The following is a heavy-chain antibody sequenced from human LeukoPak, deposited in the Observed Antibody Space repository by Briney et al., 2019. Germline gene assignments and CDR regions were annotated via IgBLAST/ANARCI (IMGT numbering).Heavy chain of an antibody. D-gene: IGHD5-24*01. CDR1: GGSIGSSSYY. V-gene: IGHV4-39*07. CDR2: IYYSGST. Sequence: SETLSLTCTVSGGSIGSSSYYWGWIRQPPGKGLEWIGGIYYSGSTYYNPSLKSRVTISVDTSKNQFSLKLSSVTAADTAVYYCARLYEPSRAEMATQHAYYFDYWGQGTLVTVSS. J-gene: IGHJ4*02. CDR3: ARLYEPSRAEMATQHAYYFDY.